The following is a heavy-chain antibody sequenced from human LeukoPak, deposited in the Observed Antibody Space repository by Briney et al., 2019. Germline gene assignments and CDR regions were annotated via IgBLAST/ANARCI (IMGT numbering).Heavy chain of an antibody. CDR1: GGSISSYY. J-gene: IGHJ3*02. CDR3: AREVLDSSGYLNAFDI. V-gene: IGHV4-4*07. Sequence: SETLSLTCTVSGGSISSYYWSWIRQPAGKGLEWIGRIYTSGSTNYNPSLKSRVTMSVDTSKNQFSLKLSSVTAADTAVYYCAREVLDSSGYLNAFDIWGQGTMVTVSS. D-gene: IGHD3-22*01. CDR2: IYTSGST.